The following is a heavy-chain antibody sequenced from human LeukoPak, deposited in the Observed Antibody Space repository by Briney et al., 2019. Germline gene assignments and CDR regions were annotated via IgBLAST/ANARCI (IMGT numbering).Heavy chain of an antibody. V-gene: IGHV3-30*18. CDR2: ISYDGSNK. Sequence: GGSLRLSCAASGFTFSSYGMHWVRQAPGKGLEWVAVISYDGSNKYYADSVKGRFTISRDNSKNTLYLQMNSLRAEDTAVYYCAKEGLYGSGSLHHWGEGALVTVSS. CDR3: AKEGLYGSGSLHH. D-gene: IGHD3-10*01. J-gene: IGHJ5*02. CDR1: GFTFSSYG.